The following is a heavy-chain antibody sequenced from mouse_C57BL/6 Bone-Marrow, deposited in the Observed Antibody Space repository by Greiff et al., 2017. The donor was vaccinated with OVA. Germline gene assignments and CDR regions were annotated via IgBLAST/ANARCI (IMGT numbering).Heavy chain of an antibody. D-gene: IGHD1-1*01. Sequence: VVEPGASVKISCKASGYTFTDYYMNWVKQSHGKSLEWIGDINPNNGGTSYNQKFKGKATLTVDKSSSTAYMELRSLTSEDSAVYYCARSPSYYGSSEDWFAYWGQGTLVTVSA. CDR2: INPNNGGT. CDR3: ARSPSYYGSSEDWFAY. V-gene: IGHV1-26*01. CDR1: GYTFTDYY. J-gene: IGHJ3*01.